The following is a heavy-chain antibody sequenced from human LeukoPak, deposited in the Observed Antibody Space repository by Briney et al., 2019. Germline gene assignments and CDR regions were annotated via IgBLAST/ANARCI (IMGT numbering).Heavy chain of an antibody. CDR1: GGSISSYY. V-gene: IGHV4-59*08. CDR2: IYYSGST. D-gene: IGHD1-26*01. Sequence: PSETLSLTCTVSGGSISSYYWNWIRQPPGKGLEWIGYIYYSGSTNHNPSLKSRVTISVDTSKNQFSLKLSSVTAADTAVHYCARLGPYSGSYYVVDYWGQGTLVTVSS. J-gene: IGHJ4*02. CDR3: ARLGPYSGSYYVVDY.